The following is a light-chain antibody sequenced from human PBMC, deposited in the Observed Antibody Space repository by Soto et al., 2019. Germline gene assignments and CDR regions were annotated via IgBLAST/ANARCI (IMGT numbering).Light chain of an antibody. J-gene: IGKJ2*01. V-gene: IGKV2-30*01. CDR1: ESLLYKDGNTY. Sequence: VVMTQSPLSLPVTLGQPASISCRSTESLLYKDGNTYLNWFHQRPGQSPRRLIYRVSNRDSGVPDRFSASGSGSDFTLTISRVEAEDVGIYYCVQGTQWPYTFGQGTKLEIK. CDR3: VQGTQWPYT. CDR2: RVS.